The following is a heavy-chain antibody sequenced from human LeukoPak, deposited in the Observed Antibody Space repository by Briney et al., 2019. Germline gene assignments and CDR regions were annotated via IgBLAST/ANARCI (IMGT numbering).Heavy chain of an antibody. CDR3: ARCTVGATDWFDP. Sequence: SETLSLTCAVYGGSFCGYYWRWIRHPPGKGLEWIGEINHSGSTNYNPSLKSRVTISVDTSKNQFSLKLSSVTAADTAVYYCARCTVGATDWFDPWGQGTLVTVSS. J-gene: IGHJ5*02. CDR2: INHSGST. CDR1: GGSFCGYY. D-gene: IGHD1-26*01. V-gene: IGHV4-34*01.